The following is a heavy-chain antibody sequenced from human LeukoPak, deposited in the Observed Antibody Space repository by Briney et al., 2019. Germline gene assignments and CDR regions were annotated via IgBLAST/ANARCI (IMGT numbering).Heavy chain of an antibody. D-gene: IGHD3-10*01. Sequence: PGGSLRLSCAASGFTFSSYAMSWVRQAPGKGLEWVSAISGSGGSTYYADSVKGRFTISRDNSKSTLYLQMNSLRAEGTAVYYCAKDWHYYGSGSFDYWGQGTLVTVSS. CDR1: GFTFSSYA. CDR2: ISGSGGST. V-gene: IGHV3-23*01. CDR3: AKDWHYYGSGSFDY. J-gene: IGHJ4*02.